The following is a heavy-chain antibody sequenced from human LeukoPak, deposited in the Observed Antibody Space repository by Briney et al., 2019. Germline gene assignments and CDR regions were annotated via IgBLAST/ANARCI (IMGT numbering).Heavy chain of an antibody. CDR3: ARVDGYSYGYRGSRTDYYYGMDV. CDR1: GGTFSSYA. Sequence: SVKVSCKASGGTFSSYAISWVRQAPGQGLEWMGGIIPIFGTANYAQKFQGRVTITADESTSTAYMELSSLRSEDTAVYYCARVDGYSYGYRGSRTDYYYGMDVWGQGTTVAVSS. V-gene: IGHV1-69*13. D-gene: IGHD5-18*01. J-gene: IGHJ6*02. CDR2: IIPIFGTA.